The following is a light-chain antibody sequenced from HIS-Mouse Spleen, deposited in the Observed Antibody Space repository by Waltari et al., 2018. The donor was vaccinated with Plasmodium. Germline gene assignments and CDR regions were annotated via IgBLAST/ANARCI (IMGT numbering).Light chain of an antibody. CDR2: KAS. CDR3: QQYNSYWT. V-gene: IGKV1-5*03. J-gene: IGKJ1*01. CDR1: QSISSW. Sequence: DIQMTQSPSTLSASVGDRVTITCRASQSISSWLAWYQQKPGKAPKLLIYKASSLESGVPLRVSGSGSGTEFILTISSLQPDDFATYYCQQYNSYWTFGQGTKVEIK.